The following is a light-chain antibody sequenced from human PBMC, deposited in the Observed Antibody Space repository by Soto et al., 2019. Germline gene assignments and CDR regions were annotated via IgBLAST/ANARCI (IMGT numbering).Light chain of an antibody. CDR2: EVS. J-gene: IGLJ1*01. CDR1: SSDVGGYNY. Sequence: QSVLTQPDSVSGSPGQSITISCTGTSSDVGGYNYVSWYQQHPGKAPKLMIYEVSNRPSGVSNRFSGSKSDNTASLTISGLQAEDEADYYCSSYTSSSTSYVFGTGTKVTVL. V-gene: IGLV2-14*01. CDR3: SSYTSSSTSYV.